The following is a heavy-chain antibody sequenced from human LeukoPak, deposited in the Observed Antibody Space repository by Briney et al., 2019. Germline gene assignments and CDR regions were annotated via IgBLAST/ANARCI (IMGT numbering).Heavy chain of an antibody. Sequence: GGSLRLSCAASGFTFDDYAMNWVRQAPGKGLEWVSGISWNSGRIEYADSVKGRFTISRDNAKNSLYLQMNSLRAEDTAVYYCARVAGYYDLGYYMDVWGKGTTVTISS. CDR3: ARVAGYYDLGYYMDV. D-gene: IGHD3-22*01. CDR1: GFTFDDYA. V-gene: IGHV3-9*01. J-gene: IGHJ6*03. CDR2: ISWNSGRI.